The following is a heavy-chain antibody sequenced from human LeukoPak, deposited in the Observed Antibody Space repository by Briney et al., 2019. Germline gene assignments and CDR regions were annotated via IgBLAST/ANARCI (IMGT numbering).Heavy chain of an antibody. Sequence: GGSLRLSCAASGFTFSTYSMNWVRQAPGKGLEWVSYISGTSSLIYYADSVKGRFTISRDDAKNSLYLQMSSLRAEDTAVYYCARDRPDWAIDYWGQGTLVTVSS. D-gene: IGHD3-9*01. CDR3: ARDRPDWAIDY. CDR1: GFTFSTYS. J-gene: IGHJ4*02. V-gene: IGHV3-48*01. CDR2: ISGTSSLI.